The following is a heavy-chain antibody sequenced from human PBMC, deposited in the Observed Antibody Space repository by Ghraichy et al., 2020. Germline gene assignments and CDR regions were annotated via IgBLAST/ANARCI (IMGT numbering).Heavy chain of an antibody. Sequence: ASVKVSCKASKNTFNTNYVHWVRQAPGQGLEWMGCINPNNGDSNYAQNFQDWVTMTWDTSISTAYMELSRLKSDDTALYYCARSATAYYADLWGQGTLVTVSS. D-gene: IGHD3-9*01. CDR1: KNTFNTNY. J-gene: IGHJ5*02. CDR3: ARSATAYYADL. V-gene: IGHV1-2*04. CDR2: INPNNGDS.